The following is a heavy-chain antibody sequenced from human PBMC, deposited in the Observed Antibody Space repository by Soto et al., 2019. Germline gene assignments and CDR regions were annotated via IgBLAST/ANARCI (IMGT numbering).Heavy chain of an antibody. CDR1: GGSISNYH. Sequence: QVQLQESGPGLVKPSETLSLTCSVSGGSISNYHWSWIRQPPGKGLEWIGYLYYNGSTSYNPSLKRRLTISVDSSNNRLSLKLNSVTAADTAMYYCARHVSFLLTLTTDYYTYMDVWGKGTAVTVSS. V-gene: IGHV4-59*08. J-gene: IGHJ6*03. CDR2: LYYNGST. CDR3: ARHVSFLLTLTTDYYTYMDV. D-gene: IGHD4-17*01.